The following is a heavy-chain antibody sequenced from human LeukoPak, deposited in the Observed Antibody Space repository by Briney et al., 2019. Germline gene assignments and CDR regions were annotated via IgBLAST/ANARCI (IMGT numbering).Heavy chain of an antibody. J-gene: IGHJ6*02. Sequence: GGSLSLSCAASGFKFRNYAMHWVRQAPGKGLEWVAVSSYDGSNKHYTDSVKGRFTISKDNSNNTVHLQMNSLRAEDTAVYYCARDDRVFGVFIFDYNYAMDVWGQGTTVTVSS. CDR2: SSYDGSNK. CDR3: ARDDRVFGVFIFDYNYAMDV. D-gene: IGHD3-3*01. CDR1: GFKFRNYA. V-gene: IGHV3-30-3*01.